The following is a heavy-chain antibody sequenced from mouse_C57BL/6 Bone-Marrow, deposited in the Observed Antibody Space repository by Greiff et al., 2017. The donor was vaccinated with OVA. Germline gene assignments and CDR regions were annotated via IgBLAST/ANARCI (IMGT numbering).Heavy chain of an antibody. J-gene: IGHJ3*01. Sequence: SGPELVKPGASVKISCKASGYTFTDYNMHWVKQSHGKSLEWIGYINPNNGGTSYNQKFKGKATLTVNKSSSTAYMELRSLTSEDSAVYYCALGYRFAYWGQGTLVTVSA. CDR3: ALGYRFAY. D-gene: IGHD2-14*01. CDR2: INPNNGGT. V-gene: IGHV1-22*01. CDR1: GYTFTDYN.